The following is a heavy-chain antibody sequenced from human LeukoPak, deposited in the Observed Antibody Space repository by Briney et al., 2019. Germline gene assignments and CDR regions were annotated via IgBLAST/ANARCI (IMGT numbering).Heavy chain of an antibody. V-gene: IGHV4-34*01. J-gene: IGHJ4*02. CDR2: INHSGST. CDR1: GGSFSGYY. Sequence: PSETLSLTCAVYGGSFSGYYWSWIRQPPGKGLEWIGEINHSGSTNYNPSLKSRVTISVDTSKNQFSLKLSSVTAADTAVYYCARGRVRGYSYRYWGQGTLVTVSS. CDR3: ARGRVRGYSYRY. D-gene: IGHD5-18*01.